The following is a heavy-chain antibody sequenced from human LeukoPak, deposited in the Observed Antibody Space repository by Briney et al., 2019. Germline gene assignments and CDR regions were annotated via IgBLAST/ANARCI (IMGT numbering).Heavy chain of an antibody. CDR3: ARDSDGWYWAFVF. V-gene: IGHV6-1*01. J-gene: IGHJ4*02. CDR2: TYYRTRWGN. Sequence: SQTLSLTCAISGDSVSNNIATWNWIRQSPSRGLEWLGRTYYRTRWGNDYAISVKSRITINPDTSKNQFSLQLNSVTPEDTAVYYCARDSDGWYWAFVFWGQGTPVTVSS. CDR1: GDSVSNNIAT. D-gene: IGHD6-19*01.